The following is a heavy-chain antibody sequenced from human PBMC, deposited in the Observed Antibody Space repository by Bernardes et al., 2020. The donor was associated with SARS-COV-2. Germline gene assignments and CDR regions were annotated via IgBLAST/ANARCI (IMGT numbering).Heavy chain of an antibody. D-gene: IGHD1-26*01. CDR2: ISGSGKST. J-gene: IGHJ3*02. CDR1: GFTFSSYA. Sequence: GGSLRLSCSASGFTFSSYAMNWVRQAPGKGLEWVSGISGSGKSTYYADSVKGRFSASRDNSKNTQYLQMNSLKAEDTALYYCAKSGVGVYPRGAFDIWGQGTQVTFSS. CDR3: AKSGVGVYPRGAFDI. V-gene: IGHV3-23*01.